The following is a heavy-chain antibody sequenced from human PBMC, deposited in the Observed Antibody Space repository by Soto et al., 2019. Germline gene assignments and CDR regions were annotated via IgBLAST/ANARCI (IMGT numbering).Heavy chain of an antibody. V-gene: IGHV4-59*08. CDR2: IYYSGST. Sequence: SETLSLTCTVSGGSISSYYWSWIRQPPGKGLEWIGYIYYSGSTNYNPSLKSRVTISVDTSKNQFSLKLSSVTAADTAVYYCARTGRSRGGYMDVWGKGTTVTVSS. CDR1: GGSISSYY. CDR3: ARTGRSRGGYMDV. J-gene: IGHJ6*03. D-gene: IGHD3-10*01.